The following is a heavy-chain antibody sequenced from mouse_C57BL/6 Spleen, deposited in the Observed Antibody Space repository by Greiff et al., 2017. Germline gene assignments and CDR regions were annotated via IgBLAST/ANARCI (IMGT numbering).Heavy chain of an antibody. D-gene: IGHD2-2*01. CDR3: VRGGYPYYAMDY. CDR2: IRSKSSNYAT. J-gene: IGHJ4*01. V-gene: IGHV10-3*01. Sequence: EVKLVESGGGLVQPKGSLKLSCAASGFTFNTSAMHWVRQAPGKGLEWVARIRSKSSNYATYYADSVKDRFTISRDDSQSLLYLQMNILKTEYAAMYYCVRGGYPYYAMDYWGQGTSVTVSS. CDR1: GFTFNTSA.